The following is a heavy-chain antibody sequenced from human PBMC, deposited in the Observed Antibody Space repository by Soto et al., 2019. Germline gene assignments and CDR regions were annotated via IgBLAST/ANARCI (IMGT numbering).Heavy chain of an antibody. V-gene: IGHV1-3*01. Sequence: QVQLVQSGAEVKKPGASVKVSCKASGYTFTSYAMHWVRQAPGQRLEWMGWINAGNGNTKYSQKFQGRVTTTTETSASTAYMELSSLRSEDTAVYSCARSIVVVTALDYWGQGTLVTVSS. CDR2: INAGNGNT. D-gene: IGHD2-21*02. CDR1: GYTFTSYA. CDR3: ARSIVVVTALDY. J-gene: IGHJ4*02.